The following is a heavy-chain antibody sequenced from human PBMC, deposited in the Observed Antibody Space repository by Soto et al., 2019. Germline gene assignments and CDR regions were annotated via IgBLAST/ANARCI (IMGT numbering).Heavy chain of an antibody. CDR1: GYTFTGYY. D-gene: IGHD2-15*01. V-gene: IGHV1-2*04. CDR3: ARAGYCSGGSCYATMEDYYYYGMDV. Sequence: GASVKVSCKASGYTFTGYYMHWVRQAPGQGLEWMGWINPNSGGTNYAQKFQGWVTMTRDTSISTAYMELSRLRSDDTAVYYCARAGYCSGGSCYATMEDYYYYGMDVWGQGTTVTVSS. CDR2: INPNSGGT. J-gene: IGHJ6*02.